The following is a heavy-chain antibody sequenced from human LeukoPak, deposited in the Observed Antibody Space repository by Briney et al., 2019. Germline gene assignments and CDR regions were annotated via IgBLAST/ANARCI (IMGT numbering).Heavy chain of an antibody. Sequence: SETLSLTCTVSGGSISSYYWSWIRQPPGKGLEWIGYIYYSGSTNYNPSLKSRVIISVDTSKNQFSLKLSSVTAADTAVYYCARDLYYYGSGSYYEDDYWGQGTLVTVSS. J-gene: IGHJ4*02. CDR2: IYYSGST. V-gene: IGHV4-59*12. CDR1: GGSISSYY. CDR3: ARDLYYYGSGSYYEDDY. D-gene: IGHD3-10*01.